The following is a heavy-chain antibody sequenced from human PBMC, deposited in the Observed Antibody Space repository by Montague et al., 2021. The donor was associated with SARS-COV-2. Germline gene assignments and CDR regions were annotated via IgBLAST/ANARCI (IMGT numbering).Heavy chain of an antibody. D-gene: IGHD1-26*01. CDR2: INQSGRT. Sequence: SETLSLTCAVYGGSISGYYWSWIRQPAEKGLEWIGEINQSGRTNNNPSLKSRVIISVDTSKNQCSLELSSVTAADTAVYYCASSESSVWGVTVSAELVYWGQGILVIVSS. J-gene: IGHJ4*02. CDR3: ASSESSVWGVTVSAELVY. V-gene: IGHV4-34*01. CDR1: GGSISGYY.